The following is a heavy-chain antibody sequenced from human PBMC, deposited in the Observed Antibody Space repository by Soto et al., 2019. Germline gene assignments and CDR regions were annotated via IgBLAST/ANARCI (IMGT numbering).Heavy chain of an antibody. D-gene: IGHD6-19*01. J-gene: IGHJ4*02. Sequence: GGSLRLSCAASGFTVSSNYMSWVRQAPGKGLEWVSVIYSGGSTYYADSVKGRFTISRDNSKNTLYLQMNSLRAEDTAVYYCARLYSSGWYDGDRDYWGQGTLVTVSS. CDR2: IYSGGST. V-gene: IGHV3-66*01. CDR3: ARLYSSGWYDGDRDY. CDR1: GFTVSSNY.